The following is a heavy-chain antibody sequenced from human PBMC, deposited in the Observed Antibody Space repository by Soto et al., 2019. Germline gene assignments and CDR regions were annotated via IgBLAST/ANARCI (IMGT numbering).Heavy chain of an antibody. Sequence: EVHLEESGGGLVQPGGSLRLSCAASGFTVTRNSTSWVRPAPGMGLEWVSVLYGGDSTYYADSVKGRFTVSRDNSKNTIYRQLNSLRPEETAIYYCTTAAPWGEYDCWGEGNLVTASS. D-gene: IGHD3-16*01. J-gene: IGHJ4*02. CDR1: GFTVTRNS. CDR3: TTAAPWGEYDC. CDR2: LYGGDST. V-gene: IGHV3-66*01.